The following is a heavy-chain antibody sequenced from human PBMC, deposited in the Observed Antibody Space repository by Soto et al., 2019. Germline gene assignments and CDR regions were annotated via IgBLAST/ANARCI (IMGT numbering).Heavy chain of an antibody. Sequence: EVQLLESGGGLVQPGGSLRLSCAASGFSFSSYAMTWVRQAPGKGLEWVSGISDSGGSTYYADSVKGRFTISRDNSKNMVYLQMNRLRAGDTAVYYCANPGYSYGYDWFDPWVQGTLVTVSS. V-gene: IGHV3-23*01. CDR2: ISDSGGST. D-gene: IGHD5-18*01. CDR3: ANPGYSYGYDWFDP. J-gene: IGHJ5*02. CDR1: GFSFSSYA.